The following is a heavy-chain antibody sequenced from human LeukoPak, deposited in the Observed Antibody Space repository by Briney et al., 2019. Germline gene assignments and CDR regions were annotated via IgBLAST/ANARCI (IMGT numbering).Heavy chain of an antibody. CDR3: TRGAGTGWRFDS. D-gene: IGHD6-19*01. Sequence: GGSLRLSCAASGFTFDDYAMHWVRQAPGKGLEWVSSISSSSSYIYYSDSVKGRFTISRDNAKNSLYLQMNSLKADDTAVYYCTRGAGTGWRFDSWGQGTLVTVSS. CDR2: ISSSSSYI. CDR1: GFTFDDYA. J-gene: IGHJ4*02. V-gene: IGHV3-21*01.